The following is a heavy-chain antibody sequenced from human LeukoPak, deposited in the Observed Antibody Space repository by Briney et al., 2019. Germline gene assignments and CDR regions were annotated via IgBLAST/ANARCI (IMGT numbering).Heavy chain of an antibody. CDR1: GYTFTSYG. CDR2: ISAYNGNT. J-gene: IGHJ4*02. D-gene: IGHD6-13*01. CDR3: ARIVDSSSWYNFLPYPENFDY. V-gene: IGHV1-18*01. Sequence: ASVKVSCKASGYTFTSYGISWVRQAPGQGLEWMGWISAYNGNTNYAQKLQGRVTMNTDTSTNTAYMELRSLRSDDTAVYYCARIVDSSSWYNFLPYPENFDYWGQGTLVTVSS.